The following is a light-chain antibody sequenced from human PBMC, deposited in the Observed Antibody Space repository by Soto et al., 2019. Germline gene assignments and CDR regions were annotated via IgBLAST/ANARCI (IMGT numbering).Light chain of an antibody. CDR2: DAS. V-gene: IGKV3D-20*01. J-gene: IGKJ4*01. CDR1: QIVSSNY. Sequence: EVVVTQSPASLSLSPGERATLSCGASQIVSSNYLAWYQQKPGLAPRLLIYDASTRATGVPDRVRGSGSGTYFTLTIHRLEPEDAAVYYCQQYGYSPRGTFGGGTKVDIK. CDR3: QQYGYSPRGT.